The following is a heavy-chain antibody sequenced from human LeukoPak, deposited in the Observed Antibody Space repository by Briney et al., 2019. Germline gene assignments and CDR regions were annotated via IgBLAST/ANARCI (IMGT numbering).Heavy chain of an antibody. CDR2: IYHSGST. CDR3: ARVFKGGGYSYGYVFDY. V-gene: IGHV4-4*02. J-gene: IGHJ4*02. Sequence: PSETLSLTCAVSGGSISSSNWWSWVRQPPGKGLEWIGEIYHSGSTNYNPSLKSRVTISVDKSKNQFSLKLSSVTAADTAVYYCARVFKGGGYSYGYVFDYWGQGTLVTVSS. D-gene: IGHD5-18*01. CDR1: GGSISSSNW.